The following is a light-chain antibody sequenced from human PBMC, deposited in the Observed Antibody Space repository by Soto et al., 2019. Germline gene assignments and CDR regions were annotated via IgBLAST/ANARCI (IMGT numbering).Light chain of an antibody. J-gene: IGKJ1*01. CDR3: QQFRNWPWT. V-gene: IGKV3D-15*01. Sequence: EIVLTQSPGTLSVSPGDRVTLSSRASQSISINLAWYQHKPGQAPRLLIHGASTRATGVPARISGSGSGTEFTLTISSLQSEDFAVYYCQQFRNWPWTFGQGTKVEVK. CDR1: QSISIN. CDR2: GAS.